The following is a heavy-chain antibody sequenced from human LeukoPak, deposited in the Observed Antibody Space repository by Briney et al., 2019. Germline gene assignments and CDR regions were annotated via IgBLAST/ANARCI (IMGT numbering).Heavy chain of an antibody. V-gene: IGHV2-5*01. CDR1: GFSLSTSGVG. D-gene: IGHD3-10*01. Sequence: SGPTLVKPTQTLTLTCTFSGFSLSTSGVGVGWIRQPPGKALEWLALIYWNDDKRYSPSLKSRLTITKDTSKNQVVLTMTNMDPVGTATYYCAHRPGWFGEAEVFDYWGQGTLVTVSS. CDR3: AHRPGWFGEAEVFDY. CDR2: IYWNDDK. J-gene: IGHJ4*02.